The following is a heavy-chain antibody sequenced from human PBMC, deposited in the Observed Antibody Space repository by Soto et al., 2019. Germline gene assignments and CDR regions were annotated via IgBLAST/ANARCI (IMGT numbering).Heavy chain of an antibody. Sequence: XTLSLTCAVYGGSFSGYYWSWIRQPPGKGLEWIGEINHSGSTNYNPSLKSRVTISVDTSKNQFSLKLSSVTAADTAVYYCARVSLSGVWGSYRSFRYFDYWGQGTLGTVSS. CDR3: ARVSLSGVWGSYRSFRYFDY. J-gene: IGHJ4*02. V-gene: IGHV4-34*01. CDR1: GGSFSGYY. D-gene: IGHD3-16*02. CDR2: INHSGST.